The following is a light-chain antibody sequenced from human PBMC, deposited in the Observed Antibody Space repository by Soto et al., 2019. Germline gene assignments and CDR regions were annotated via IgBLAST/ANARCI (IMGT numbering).Light chain of an antibody. CDR1: QSVRSS. CDR2: DTS. V-gene: IGKV3-11*01. Sequence: EIVVTQSPSTLSLSPGERATLSCRASQSVRSSLAWYQQKPGQAPRLLIYDTSNRATSIPARFSGSGSGADFTLTISSLEPEDFAVYYCQLRRDWPPWTFGQGTKVDIK. CDR3: QLRRDWPPWT. J-gene: IGKJ1*01.